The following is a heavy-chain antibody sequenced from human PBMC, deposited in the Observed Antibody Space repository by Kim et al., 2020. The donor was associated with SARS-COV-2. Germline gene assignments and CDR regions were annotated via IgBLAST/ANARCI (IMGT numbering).Heavy chain of an antibody. CDR1: GFTFSGSV. CDR2: VKTKANNYAT. Sequence: GGSLRLSCAASGFTFSGSVIHWVRQASGKGLECVGCVKTKANNYATVYGASVKGRFTISRDDSKSTALLQMNSLKTEDTAVYYCTSGLQTTYGMDVWGQGTSVTAAS. J-gene: IGHJ6*02. CDR3: TSGLQTTYGMDV. V-gene: IGHV3-73*01. D-gene: IGHD4-4*01.